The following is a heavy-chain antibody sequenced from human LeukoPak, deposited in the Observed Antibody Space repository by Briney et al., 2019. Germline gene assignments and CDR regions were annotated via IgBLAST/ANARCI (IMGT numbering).Heavy chain of an antibody. CDR3: ARASSWYYYYMDV. J-gene: IGHJ6*03. D-gene: IGHD2-15*01. CDR1: GGSIGSSSYY. CDR2: IYYSGST. V-gene: IGHV4-39*07. Sequence: SETLSLTCTVSGGSIGSSSYYWGWIRQPPGKGLEWIGSIYYSGSTYYNPSLKSRVTISVDTSKNQFSLKLSSVTAADTAVYYCARASSWYYYYMDVWGKGTTVTVSS.